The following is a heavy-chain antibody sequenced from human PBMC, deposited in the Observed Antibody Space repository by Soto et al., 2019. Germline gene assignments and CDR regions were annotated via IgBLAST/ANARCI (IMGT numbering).Heavy chain of an antibody. CDR2: ISGSGDST. CDR3: ARTGPGTSFDY. D-gene: IGHD6-13*01. Sequence: EVPLLDSGGGLVQPGGSLRLSCAASGFTFSSYAMNWVRQAPGKGLEWVSVISGSGDSTYYADSVKGRFTISRAKSKNTLYLQMNSLRAEDPAVYYCARTGPGTSFDYWGQGTLVTVSS. J-gene: IGHJ4*02. V-gene: IGHV3-23*01. CDR1: GFTFSSYA.